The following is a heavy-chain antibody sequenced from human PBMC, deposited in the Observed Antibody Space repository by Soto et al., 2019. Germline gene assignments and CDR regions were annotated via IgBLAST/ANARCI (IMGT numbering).Heavy chain of an antibody. CDR3: ARDGARITMIVGGIFQH. J-gene: IGHJ1*01. D-gene: IGHD3-22*01. V-gene: IGHV3-30-3*01. Sequence: QVQLVESGGGVVQPGRSLRLSCAASGFTFSSYAMHWVRQAPGKGLEWVAVISYDGSNKYYADSVKGRFTISRDNSKNTLYLQMNSLRAEDTAVYYCARDGARITMIVGGIFQHWGQGTLVTVSS. CDR2: ISYDGSNK. CDR1: GFTFSSYA.